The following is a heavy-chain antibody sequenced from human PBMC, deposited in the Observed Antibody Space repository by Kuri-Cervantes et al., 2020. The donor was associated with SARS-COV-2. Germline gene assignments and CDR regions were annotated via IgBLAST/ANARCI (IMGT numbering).Heavy chain of an antibody. CDR3: AKVGLSFDY. J-gene: IGHJ4*02. D-gene: IGHD2/OR15-2a*01. CDR2: ISGSGVGT. CDR1: GFTFSSFA. Sequence: GGSLRVSCAASGFTFSSFAMGWVRQAPVKGLEWVSSISGSGVGTYYADSVKGRFTISRDNSKNTLYLQMNRLRAEDSALYYCAKVGLSFDYWGQGTQVTVSS. V-gene: IGHV3-23*01.